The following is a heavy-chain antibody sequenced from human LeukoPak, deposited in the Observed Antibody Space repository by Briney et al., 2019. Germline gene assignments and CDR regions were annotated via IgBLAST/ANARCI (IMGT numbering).Heavy chain of an antibody. CDR3: ARVGYSSGGYGWFDP. J-gene: IGHJ5*02. D-gene: IGHD6-19*01. V-gene: IGHV3-21*01. CDR2: ISSSSSYI. Sequence: GGSLRLSCAASGFTFSSYAMTWLRQAPGKGLEWVSSISSSSSYIYYADSVKGRFTISRDNAKNSLFLQMNSLRAEDTAVYYCARVGYSSGGYGWFDPWGQGTLVTVSS. CDR1: GFTFSSYA.